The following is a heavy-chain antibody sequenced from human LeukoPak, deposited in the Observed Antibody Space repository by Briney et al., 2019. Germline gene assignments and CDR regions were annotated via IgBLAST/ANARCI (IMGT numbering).Heavy chain of an antibody. D-gene: IGHD3-16*01. J-gene: IGHJ4*02. Sequence: ASVKVSCKTSGYTFTTYGISWVRQAPGQGLEWMGWISSLNGNTDCAQNLQGRVAVTTDTSTSTAYMELTSLRSDDTAVYYCARGIYGDYWGQGTLVTVSS. CDR3: ARGIYGDY. V-gene: IGHV1-18*01. CDR1: GYTFTTYG. CDR2: ISSLNGNT.